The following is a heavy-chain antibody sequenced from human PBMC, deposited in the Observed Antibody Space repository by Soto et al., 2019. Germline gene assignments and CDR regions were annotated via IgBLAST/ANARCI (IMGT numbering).Heavy chain of an antibody. CDR1: GGTFSSYA. J-gene: IGHJ3*01. D-gene: IGHD1-26*01. Sequence: SVKVSCKTSGGTFSSYAISWVRQAPGQGLEWMGGIVPIVDTSTYAQKFQGRVTMTTDTSTSTAYMELRSLRSDDTAIYYCARDRRDSVADRRSFDVWGQGTMVTVSS. V-gene: IGHV1-69*05. CDR3: ARDRRDSVADRRSFDV. CDR2: IVPIVDTS.